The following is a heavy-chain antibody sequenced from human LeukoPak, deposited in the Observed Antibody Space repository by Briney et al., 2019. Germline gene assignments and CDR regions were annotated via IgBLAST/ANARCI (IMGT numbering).Heavy chain of an antibody. V-gene: IGHV4-31*03. CDR2: IYYSGST. CDR1: GGSISSGGYY. J-gene: IGHJ4*02. Sequence: KASETLSLTCTVSGGSISSGGYYWSWIRQHPGKGLEWIGYIYYSGSTYYNPSLKSRVTMSVDTSKNQFSLKLSSVTAADTAVYYCARGGEYGSEGYYKYWGQGTLVTVSS. CDR3: ARGGEYGSEGYYKY. D-gene: IGHD3-10*01.